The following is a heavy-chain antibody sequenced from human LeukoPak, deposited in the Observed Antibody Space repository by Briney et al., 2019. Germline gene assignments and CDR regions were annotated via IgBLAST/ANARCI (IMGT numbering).Heavy chain of an antibody. CDR2: ISPSGDIT. CDR1: GFIFSSHG. CDR3: AKEPVGQASCYYDSSGYRDFDY. D-gene: IGHD3-22*01. J-gene: IGHJ4*02. V-gene: IGHV3-23*01. Sequence: GGSLRLSCAASGFIFSSHGMNWVRQAPGKGLEWVSGISPSGDITYYADSVKGRFTISRDNSKNTLYLQMNSLRAEDTAVYYCAKEPVGQASCYYDSSGYRDFDYWGQGTLVTVSS.